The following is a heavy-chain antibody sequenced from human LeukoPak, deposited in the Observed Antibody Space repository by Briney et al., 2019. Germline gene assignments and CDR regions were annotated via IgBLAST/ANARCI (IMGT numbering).Heavy chain of an antibody. V-gene: IGHV3-23*01. CDR1: GFTFSSYA. Sequence: GGSLRLSCAASGFTFSSYAMSWVRQAPGKGLEWVSAISGSGGSTYYADSVKGRFTISRDNSKNTLYLQMNSLRAEDTAVYYCAKGFLSKAVAAFYYYGMDVWGQGTTVTFS. CDR2: ISGSGGST. CDR3: AKGFLSKAVAAFYYYGMDV. D-gene: IGHD6-19*01. J-gene: IGHJ6*02.